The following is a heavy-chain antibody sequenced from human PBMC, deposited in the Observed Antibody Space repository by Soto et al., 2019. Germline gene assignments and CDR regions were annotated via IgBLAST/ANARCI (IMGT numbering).Heavy chain of an antibody. D-gene: IGHD2-21*02. V-gene: IGHV3-23*01. J-gene: IGHJ3*02. CDR2: IGADISYT. CDR1: GFVFINNA. CDR3: ANQNTAKRAFDI. Sequence: EAQLLESGGGLVQPGGSLRLSCTASGFVFINNAMAWVRQAPGKGLEWVSTIGADISYTYYADSVQGRFTISRDNSKNTVYLQMNSLRADDAAVYYCANQNTAKRAFDIWGPRDNGHRLF.